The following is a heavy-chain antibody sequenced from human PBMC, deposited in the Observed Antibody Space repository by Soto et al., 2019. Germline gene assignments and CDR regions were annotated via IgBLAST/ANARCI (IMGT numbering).Heavy chain of an antibody. CDR1: GGSISNYF. J-gene: IGHJ4*02. CDR2: MYNSGST. Sequence: SETLSLTCTVSGGSISNYFWSWIRQPPGKGLEWIASMYNSGSTNYNPSLKSRVTTSVDTSKNEFSLRLTSVTAADTAVYYCARHDKWNGIFDCWGQGTLVTVSS. D-gene: IGHD1-20*01. V-gene: IGHV4-59*08. CDR3: ARHDKWNGIFDC.